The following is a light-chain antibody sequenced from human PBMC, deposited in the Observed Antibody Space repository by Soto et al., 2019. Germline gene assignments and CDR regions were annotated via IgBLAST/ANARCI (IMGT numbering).Light chain of an antibody. CDR3: QQYGSSPRT. CDR1: QTVSSSN. V-gene: IGKV3-20*01. Sequence: EIVLTQSPGTLSLSPGERATLSCRASQTVSSSNLAWYQQKPGQAPKVLIYGASSRATGIPDRFSGSGSVTDFTVTISRLEPEDFAVYYCQQYGSSPRTFGQGTKVEIK. J-gene: IGKJ1*01. CDR2: GAS.